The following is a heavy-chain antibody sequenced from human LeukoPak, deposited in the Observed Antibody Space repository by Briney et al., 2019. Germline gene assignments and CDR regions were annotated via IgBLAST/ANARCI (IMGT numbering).Heavy chain of an antibody. D-gene: IGHD3-10*02. CDR3: ARRSKRLSSGSYFDY. Sequence: PSETLSLTCAVYGGSFSGYYWSWIRQPPGKGLEWIGEIKHSGSTNYNPSLKSRVTISVDTSKNQFSLKLSSVTAADTAVYYCARRSKRLSSGSYFDYWGQGTLVTVSS. V-gene: IGHV4-34*01. CDR1: GGSFSGYY. J-gene: IGHJ4*02. CDR2: IKHSGST.